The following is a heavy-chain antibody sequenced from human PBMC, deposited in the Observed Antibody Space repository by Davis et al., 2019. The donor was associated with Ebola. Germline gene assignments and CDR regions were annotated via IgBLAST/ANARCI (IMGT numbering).Heavy chain of an antibody. CDR3: ARRTRIAAAGTDY. CDR2: IIPILGIA. J-gene: IGHJ4*02. V-gene: IGHV1-69*04. D-gene: IGHD6-13*01. CDR1: GGTFSSYA. Sequence: SVKVSCKASGGTFSSYAISWVRQAPGQGLEWMGRIIPILGIANYAQKFQGRVTITADKSTSTAYMELSSLRSEDTAVYYCARRTRIAAAGTDYWGQGTLVTVSS.